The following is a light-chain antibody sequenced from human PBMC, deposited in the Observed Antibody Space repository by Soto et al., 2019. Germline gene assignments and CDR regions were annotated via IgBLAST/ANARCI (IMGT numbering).Light chain of an antibody. CDR1: QDIRGD. V-gene: IGKV1-13*02. J-gene: IGKJ5*01. CDR3: QQFNTYPIT. CDR2: DVS. Sequence: AIQLTQSPSSLSASVGDRVTLTCRASQDIRGDLAWYQQKPGKPPKLLIFDVSSLQSGVPSRFSGSGSGTDFTLTISSLQPEDFATYYCQQFNTYPITFGQGTRLEIK.